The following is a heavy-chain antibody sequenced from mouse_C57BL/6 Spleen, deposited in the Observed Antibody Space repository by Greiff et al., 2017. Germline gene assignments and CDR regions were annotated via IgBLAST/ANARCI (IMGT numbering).Heavy chain of an antibody. Sequence: QVQLQQPGAELVKPGASVKLSCKASGYTFTRYWMHWVKQRPGRGLEWIGRIVPNSGGTKYNEKFKSKATLTVDKPSSTAYMQLSSLTSEDSAVYYCASGGQLRCWFAYWGQGTLVTVSA. CDR3: ASGGQLRCWFAY. CDR2: IVPNSGGT. CDR1: GYTFTRYW. D-gene: IGHD3-2*02. J-gene: IGHJ3*01. V-gene: IGHV1-72*01.